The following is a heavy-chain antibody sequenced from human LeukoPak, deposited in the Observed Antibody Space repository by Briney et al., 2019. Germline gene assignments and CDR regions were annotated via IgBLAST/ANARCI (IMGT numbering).Heavy chain of an antibody. CDR3: GRGAVAGIPPDY. CDR2: ISSNGGST. V-gene: IGHV3-64D*06. Sequence: PGGSLRLSCSASGFTFSSYAMHWVRQAPGKGLEYVSAISSNGGSTYYAGSVKGRFTISRDNSKNTLYLQMSSLRAEDTAVYYCGRGAVAGIPPDYWGQGTLVTVSS. D-gene: IGHD6-19*01. CDR1: GFTFSSYA. J-gene: IGHJ4*02.